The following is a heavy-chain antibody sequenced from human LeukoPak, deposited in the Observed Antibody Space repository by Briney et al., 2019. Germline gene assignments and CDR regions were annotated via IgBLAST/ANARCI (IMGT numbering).Heavy chain of an antibody. J-gene: IGHJ4*02. V-gene: IGHV3-74*01. CDR2: INTDGSST. D-gene: IGHD3-10*01. CDR3: ARNFRFSPDY. Sequence: GGSLRLSCAASGFTFSSYWMHWVRQAPGKGLVWVSRINTDGSSTTYADSVKGRYTISRDNAKNTLYLQMNSLRADDTAVYYCARNFRFSPDYWGRGTLVTVSS. CDR1: GFTFSSYW.